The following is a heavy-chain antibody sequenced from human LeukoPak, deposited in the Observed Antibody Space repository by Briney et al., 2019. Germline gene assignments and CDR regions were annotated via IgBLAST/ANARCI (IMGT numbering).Heavy chain of an antibody. V-gene: IGHV1-69*04. J-gene: IGHJ4*02. CDR2: IISIFGIA. Sequence: SVKVSCKASGGTFSSYAITWVRQAPGQGLEWMGRIISIFGIANYAQKFQGRVTITADKSTSIAYMELSSLRSEDTAVYYCARALQGRYFDWSPFDYWGQGTLVAVSS. CDR1: GGTFSSYA. D-gene: IGHD3-9*01. CDR3: ARALQGRYFDWSPFDY.